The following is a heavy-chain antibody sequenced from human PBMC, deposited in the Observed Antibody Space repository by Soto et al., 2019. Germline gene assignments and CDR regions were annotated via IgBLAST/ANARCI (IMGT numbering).Heavy chain of an antibody. CDR2: INPSGGST. CDR1: GYIFSNYY. J-gene: IGHJ5*02. CDR3: ARDVGDSGSHWFDR. Sequence: GASVKVSCKASGYIFSNYYIHWVRQAPGQGLEWMGIINPSGGSTRYAQKFQSRVTMTRDTSSSTVYMELSSLRFEDTAMYYCARDVGDSGSHWFDRWGQGSLVTVSS. D-gene: IGHD1-26*01. V-gene: IGHV1-46*01.